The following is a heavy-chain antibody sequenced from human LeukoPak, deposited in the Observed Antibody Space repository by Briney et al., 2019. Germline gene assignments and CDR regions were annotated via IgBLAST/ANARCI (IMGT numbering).Heavy chain of an antibody. CDR3: ARADFWSAQSTNGMDV. Sequence: SQTLSLTCAISGDSVSSNRAAWNWIRQSPSRGLEWLGRTYYRSKWYSYYAASVKSRITINPDTSKNQFSLKLSSVTAADTAVYYCARADFWSAQSTNGMDVWGQGTTVTVSS. CDR2: TYYRSKWYS. CDR1: GDSVSSNRAA. D-gene: IGHD3-3*01. V-gene: IGHV6-1*01. J-gene: IGHJ6*02.